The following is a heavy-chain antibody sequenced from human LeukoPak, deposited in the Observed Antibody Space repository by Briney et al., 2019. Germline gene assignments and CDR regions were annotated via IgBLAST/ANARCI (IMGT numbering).Heavy chain of an antibody. CDR1: GFTVSSNY. CDR3: ALDCCTGSRFDH. J-gene: IGHJ4*02. Sequence: GGSLRLFCGVSGFTVSSNYMRWVRQAPGEGLEWVSAIYSGGSTYHADSVRGRFTVSRDNSKNILYLQMNSLTVEDTAVYYCALDCCTGSRFDHWGQGTLVTVSS. CDR2: IYSGGST. V-gene: IGHV3-53*01. D-gene: IGHD2-8*02.